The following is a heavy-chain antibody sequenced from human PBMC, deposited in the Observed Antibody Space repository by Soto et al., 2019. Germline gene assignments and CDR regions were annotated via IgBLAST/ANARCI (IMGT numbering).Heavy chain of an antibody. V-gene: IGHV4-59*01. CDR1: GGSISSYY. Sequence: QVQLQESGPGLVKPSETLSLTCTVSGGSISSYYWSWIRQPPGKGLEWIGYIYYSGSTNYNPSLKSRVTLSVATSKNQFSLRLSSVTAADTAVYYCARDVGYCISTSCYSWVDPWGQGTLVTVSS. D-gene: IGHD2-2*02. CDR3: ARDVGYCISTSCYSWVDP. CDR2: IYYSGST. J-gene: IGHJ5*02.